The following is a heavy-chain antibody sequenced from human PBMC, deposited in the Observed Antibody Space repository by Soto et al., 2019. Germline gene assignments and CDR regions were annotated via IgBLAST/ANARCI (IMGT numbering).Heavy chain of an antibody. CDR2: INHSGST. CDR3: ARGWGRISDY. D-gene: IGHD7-27*01. J-gene: IGHJ4*02. V-gene: IGHV4-34*01. CDR1: GGSFSGYY. Sequence: QVQLQQWGAGLLKPSETLSLTCAVYGGSFSGYYWSWIRQPPGKGLEWIGEINHSGSTNYNPSLKGGVTISVDTSKNQFSLKLSSVTAADTAVYYCARGWGRISDYWGQGALVAVSS.